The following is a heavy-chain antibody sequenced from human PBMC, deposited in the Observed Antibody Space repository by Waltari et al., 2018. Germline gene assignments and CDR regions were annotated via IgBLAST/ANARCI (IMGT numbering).Heavy chain of an antibody. CDR2: IIPSFGTA. J-gene: IGHJ6*02. CDR1: GGTFSSYA. D-gene: IGHD4-17*01. Sequence: QVQLVQSGAEVKKPGSSVKVSCKASGGTFSSYAISWVRQAPGQGLEWMGRIIPSFGTANYAQKFQGRVTITADESTSTAYMELSSLRSEDTAVYYCARDRRAYGFYYYVMDVWGQGTTVTVSS. CDR3: ARDRRAYGFYYYVMDV. V-gene: IGHV1-69*15.